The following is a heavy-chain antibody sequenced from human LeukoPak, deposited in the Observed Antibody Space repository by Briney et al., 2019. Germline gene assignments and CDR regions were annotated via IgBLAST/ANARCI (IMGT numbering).Heavy chain of an antibody. CDR2: IYYSGGT. V-gene: IGHV4-59*01. CDR3: ARGSIWKRGWFDP. J-gene: IGHJ5*02. Sequence: SETLSLTCTVSGGSISSYYRSWIRQPPGKGLEWIGYIYYSGGTNYNPSLKSRVTISVDTSKNQFSLKLSSVTAADTAVYCCARGSIWKRGWFDPWGQGTLVTVSS. CDR1: GGSISSYY. D-gene: IGHD3-3*01.